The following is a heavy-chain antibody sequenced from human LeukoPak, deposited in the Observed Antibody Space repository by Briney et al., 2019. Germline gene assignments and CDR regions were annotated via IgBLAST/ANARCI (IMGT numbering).Heavy chain of an antibody. Sequence: SQTLSLTCPVAAGSISSGSYYWTWIRQPAGKGLESIGRIDTSESTNYNPSLKSRVTISVDTSKNQFSLKLSSVTAADTAVYYCARDRGRVVPAAFDYWGQGTLVTVSS. J-gene: IGHJ4*02. CDR1: AGSISSGSYY. CDR2: IDTSEST. D-gene: IGHD2-2*01. CDR3: ARDRGRVVPAAFDY. V-gene: IGHV4-61*02.